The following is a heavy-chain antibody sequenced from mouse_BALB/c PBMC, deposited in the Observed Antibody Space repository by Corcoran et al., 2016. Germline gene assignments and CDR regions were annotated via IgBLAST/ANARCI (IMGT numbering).Heavy chain of an antibody. Sequence: QVQLQQSGPDLVKPGASVKMSCKASGYTFTRYYIHWVKQRPGQGLEWIGWIYPGDGSTKYNEKFKGKTTLTADKSSSTAYMLLSSLTSEDSAIYFCARQGGNYRDFDYWGQGTTLTVSS. CDR2: IYPGDGST. J-gene: IGHJ2*01. CDR3: ARQGGNYRDFDY. V-gene: IGHV1S56*01. CDR1: GYTFTRYY. D-gene: IGHD2-1*01.